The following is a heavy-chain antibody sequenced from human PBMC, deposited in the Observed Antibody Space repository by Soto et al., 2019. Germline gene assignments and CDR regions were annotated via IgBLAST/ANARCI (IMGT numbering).Heavy chain of an antibody. Sequence: PGGSLRLSCAASGFIVNNYYMNWVRQAPGKGLEWVSVIHSDGSTYYADSVKGRFTISRDNSKNTLYLQMNSLSTEDTAVYYCAREYSGSYYFDYWGQGTLVTVSS. D-gene: IGHD1-26*01. V-gene: IGHV3-53*01. CDR1: GFIVNNYY. CDR3: AREYSGSYYFDY. CDR2: IHSDGST. J-gene: IGHJ4*02.